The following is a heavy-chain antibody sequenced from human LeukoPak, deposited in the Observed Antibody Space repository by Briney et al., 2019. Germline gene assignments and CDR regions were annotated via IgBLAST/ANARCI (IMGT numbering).Heavy chain of an antibody. J-gene: IGHJ5*02. Sequence: SETLSLTCSVSGYSISSCYFWCWIRQPPGKGVEGIGIIHHGGSIYYNASLKSRVNTSLDTSKNQFSLKLSSVTAADTAVYYCARQTVDYPFDPWGQGTLVTVSS. V-gene: IGHV4-38-2*02. CDR3: ARQTVDYPFDP. D-gene: IGHD3-16*01. CDR2: IHHGGSI. CDR1: GYSISSCYF.